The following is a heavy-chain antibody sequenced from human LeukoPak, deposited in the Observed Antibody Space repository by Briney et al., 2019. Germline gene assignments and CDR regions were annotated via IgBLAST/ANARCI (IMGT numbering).Heavy chain of an antibody. D-gene: IGHD1-26*01. CDR2: LSGSGGST. CDR3: AKIVGATRRYFDY. J-gene: IGHJ4*02. CDR1: GFTFSSYA. Sequence: GGSLRLSCAASGFTFSSYAMTWVRQAPGKGLEWVLALSGSGGSTYYADSVEGRFTISRDNSKNTLYLQMNSLRAEDTAVYYCAKIVGATRRYFDYWGQGTLVTVSS. V-gene: IGHV3-23*01.